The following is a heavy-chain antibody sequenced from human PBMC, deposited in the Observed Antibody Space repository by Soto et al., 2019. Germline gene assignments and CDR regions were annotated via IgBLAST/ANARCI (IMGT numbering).Heavy chain of an antibody. CDR2: GYYSGST. CDR3: AREEVVPAAMSYYYYYCMDV. J-gene: IGHJ6*03. V-gene: IGHV4-59*11. D-gene: IGHD2-2*01. Sequence: SETLSLTCTVSGTSMSGHFWSWMRQPPGKGLEWIGYGYYSGSTNYNPSLKSRVTISVDTSKNQFSLKLSSVTAADTAVYYCAREEVVPAAMSYYYYYCMDVWGKGTTVTVSS. CDR1: GTSMSGHF.